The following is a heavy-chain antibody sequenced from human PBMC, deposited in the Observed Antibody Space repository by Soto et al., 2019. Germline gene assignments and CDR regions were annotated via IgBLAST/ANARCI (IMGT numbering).Heavy chain of an antibody. CDR3: TTDSPVAGGGPL. D-gene: IGHD6-19*01. V-gene: IGHV3-15*07. Sequence: EVQLVESGGGLVKPGGSLRLSCAASGFTFSEAWMNWVRQAPWKGLEWVGRIKSKAAVGTTDYVAPVKGRFTISRDDSTNTLFLQMTSLKTADTAVYYCTTDSPVAGGGPLWGQGTLVTVSS. J-gene: IGHJ4*02. CDR1: GFTFSEAW. CDR2: IKSKAAVGTT.